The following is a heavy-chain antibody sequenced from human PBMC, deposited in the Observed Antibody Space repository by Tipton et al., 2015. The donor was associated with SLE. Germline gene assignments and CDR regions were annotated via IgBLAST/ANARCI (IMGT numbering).Heavy chain of an antibody. Sequence: TLSLTCAVYGGSFSGFYWTWIRQPPGKGLEWIGEINQSGSTKDNPSLKSRVTISVDTSKNQLSLKLSSVTAADTAVYYCARTHNRSERGAFDIWGQGTMVTVSS. CDR2: INQSGST. D-gene: IGHD3-10*01. V-gene: IGHV4-34*01. CDR1: GGSFSGFY. CDR3: ARTHNRSERGAFDI. J-gene: IGHJ3*02.